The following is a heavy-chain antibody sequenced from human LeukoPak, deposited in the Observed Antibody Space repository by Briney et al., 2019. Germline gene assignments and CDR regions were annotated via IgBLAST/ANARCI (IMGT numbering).Heavy chain of an antibody. Sequence: GRSLRLSCAVSGFTFSTYVMSWVRQAPGKGLEWVSSISGSGGSTYYADPVKGRFSISRDNSKNTLYLQMNSLRAEDTAVYYCARGVYSSSWYFDYWGQGTLVTVSS. CDR1: GFTFSTYV. CDR3: ARGVYSSSWYFDY. J-gene: IGHJ4*02. CDR2: ISGSGGST. D-gene: IGHD6-13*01. V-gene: IGHV3-23*01.